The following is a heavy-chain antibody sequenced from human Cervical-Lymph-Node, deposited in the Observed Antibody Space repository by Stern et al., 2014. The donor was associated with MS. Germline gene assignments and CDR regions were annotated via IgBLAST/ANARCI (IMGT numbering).Heavy chain of an antibody. CDR3: ARDCRLRYFDNYGMDV. J-gene: IGHJ6*02. Sequence: VQLLESGPGLVKPSQTLSLTCTVSGGSISSGSYYWSWIRQPAGKGLEWIGRIYTSGSTNYNPSLKSRVTISVDTPKNQFSLKLSSVTAADTAVYYCARDCRLRYFDNYGMDVWGQGTTVTVSS. CDR2: IYTSGST. D-gene: IGHD3-9*01. CDR1: GGSISSGSYY. V-gene: IGHV4-61*02.